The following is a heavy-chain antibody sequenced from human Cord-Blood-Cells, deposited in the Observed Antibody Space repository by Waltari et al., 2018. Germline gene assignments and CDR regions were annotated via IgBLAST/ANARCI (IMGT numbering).Heavy chain of an antibody. Sequence: EVQLVESGGGLVQPGGSLRLSCAASGFTFSSYWMSWVRQAPGEGLEGVANKKQDGSEKYYVDSVKGRFTISRDNAKNSLYLQMNSLRAEDTAVYYCAREGIAVALDYWGQGTLVTVSS. CDR2: KKQDGSEK. V-gene: IGHV3-7*01. J-gene: IGHJ4*02. CDR3: AREGIAVALDY. CDR1: GFTFSSYW. D-gene: IGHD6-19*01.